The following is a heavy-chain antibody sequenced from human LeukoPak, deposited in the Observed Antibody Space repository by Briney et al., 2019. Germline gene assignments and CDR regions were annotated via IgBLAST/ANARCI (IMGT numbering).Heavy chain of an antibody. CDR3: ARDSVYSSSWYYFDY. J-gene: IGHJ4*02. CDR2: TYYRSKWYN. V-gene: IGHV6-1*01. CDR1: GDSVSSNSAA. D-gene: IGHD6-13*01. Sequence: SQTLSLTCAISGDSVSSNSAAWNCIRQSPSRGLECLGSTYYRSKWYNDYAVSVKSRITINPDTSKNQFSLHLNSVTPEDTAVYYCARDSVYSSSWYYFDYWGQGTLVTVSS.